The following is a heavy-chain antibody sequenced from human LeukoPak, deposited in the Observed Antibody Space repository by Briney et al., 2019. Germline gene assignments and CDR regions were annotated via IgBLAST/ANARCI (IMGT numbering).Heavy chain of an antibody. CDR1: GFTFSNYA. J-gene: IGHJ4*02. V-gene: IGHV3-23*01. D-gene: IGHD3-3*01. Sequence: PGGSLRLSCAASGFTFSNYAMTWARQAPGKGLEWVSAITGSGGSTYYADSVRGRFTISRDNSKNTLYLQMNSLRAEDTAVYYCAKDRFYFGVVTGPNWGQGTLVTVSS. CDR3: AKDRFYFGVVTGPN. CDR2: ITGSGGST.